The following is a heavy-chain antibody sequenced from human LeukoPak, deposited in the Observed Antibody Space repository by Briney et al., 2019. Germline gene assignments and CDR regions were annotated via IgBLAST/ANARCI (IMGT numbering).Heavy chain of an antibody. V-gene: IGHV3-23*01. D-gene: IGHD6-19*01. CDR1: GFTLSSYE. Sequence: PGGSLRLSSTVSGFTLSSYEMSWIRQAPGKGLEWVSSIDYDGGSGHYADSVKGRFTISRDNSNNTLFLHLNSLRGEDTAVYYCTRNSGWYGLSWGQGTLVTVSS. CDR3: TRNSGWYGLS. CDR2: IDYDGGSG. J-gene: IGHJ1*01.